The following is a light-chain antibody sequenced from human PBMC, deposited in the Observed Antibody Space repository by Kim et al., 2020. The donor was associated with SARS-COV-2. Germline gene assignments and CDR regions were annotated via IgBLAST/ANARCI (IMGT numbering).Light chain of an antibody. Sequence: QSALTQPASVSGSPGQSITISCTGTSSDVGGYKYVSWYQQHPGKAPKLMIYDVSKRPSGVSNRFSGSKSGNTASLTISGLQAEDEADYYCSSYTSSSTAFGGGTQLTVL. CDR3: SSYTSSSTA. V-gene: IGLV2-14*01. CDR2: DVS. J-gene: IGLJ3*02. CDR1: SSDVGGYKY.